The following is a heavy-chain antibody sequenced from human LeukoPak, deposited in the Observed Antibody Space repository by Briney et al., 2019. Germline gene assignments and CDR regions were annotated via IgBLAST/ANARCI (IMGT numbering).Heavy chain of an antibody. CDR3: ARLRWFDY. J-gene: IGHJ4*02. Sequence: GGFMRLSCAARGFTRSTHLTRWVRQAPGKGLEWVANIKQDGSEKYYVDSVKGRFTISRDNAKNSLYLQMNSLRAEDTAVYYCARLRWFDYWGQGTLVTVSS. V-gene: IGHV3-7*01. CDR1: GFTRSTHL. CDR2: IKQDGSEK. D-gene: IGHD6-13*01.